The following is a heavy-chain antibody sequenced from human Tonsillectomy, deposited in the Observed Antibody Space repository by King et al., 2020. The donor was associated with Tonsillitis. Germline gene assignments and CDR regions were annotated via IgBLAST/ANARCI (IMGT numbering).Heavy chain of an antibody. D-gene: IGHD4-17*01. CDR2: ISVYNGNT. Sequence: VQLVESGAEVKKPGASVEVSCKAFDYTFTSYGISWVRQAPGQGLEWMGWISVYNGNTNYAQKFQGRVTMTTDTSTSTAYMELRSLRSDDTAGYYCAREWRDYGDYDYYYGMDVWGQGTTVTVSS. V-gene: IGHV1-18*04. CDR1: DYTFTSYG. CDR3: AREWRDYGDYDYYYGMDV. J-gene: IGHJ6*02.